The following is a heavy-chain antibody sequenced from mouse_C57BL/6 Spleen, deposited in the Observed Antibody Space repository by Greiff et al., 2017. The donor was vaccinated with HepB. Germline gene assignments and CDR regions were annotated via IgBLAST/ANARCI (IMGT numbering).Heavy chain of an antibody. CDR2: ISYDGSN. J-gene: IGHJ3*01. V-gene: IGHV3-6*01. CDR1: GYSITSGYY. CDR3: ARELLFAY. Sequence: EVKLQESGPGLVKPSQSLSLTCSVTGYSITSGYYWNWIRQFPGNKLEWMGYISYDGSNNYNPSLKNRISITRDTSKNQFFLKLNSVTTEDTATYYCARELLFAYWGQGTLVTVSA.